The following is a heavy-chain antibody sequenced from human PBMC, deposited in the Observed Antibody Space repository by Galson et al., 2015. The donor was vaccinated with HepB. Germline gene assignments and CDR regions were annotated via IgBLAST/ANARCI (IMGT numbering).Heavy chain of an antibody. V-gene: IGHV1-18*01. J-gene: IGHJ6*03. Sequence: SVKVSCKASGYTFTSYGISWVRQAPGQGLEWMGWISAYNGNTNYAQKLQGRVTMTTDTSTSTAYMELRSLRSDDTAVYYCARGRRSTGSYYYMDVWGKGTTVTVSS. CDR2: ISAYNGNT. CDR3: ARGRRSTGSYYYMDV. CDR1: GYTFTSYG. D-gene: IGHD2-2*01.